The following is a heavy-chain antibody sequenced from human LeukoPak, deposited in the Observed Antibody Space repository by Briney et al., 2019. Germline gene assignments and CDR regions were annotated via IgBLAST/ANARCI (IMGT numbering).Heavy chain of an antibody. Sequence: ASVKVSCKASGYTFTSYGISWVRQAPGQGLEWMGWISAYNGNTNYAQKLQGRVTMTTGTSTSTAYMELRSLRSDDTAVYYCARSIGVGDYYYYMDVWGKGTTVTVSS. J-gene: IGHJ6*03. CDR2: ISAYNGNT. CDR1: GYTFTSYG. D-gene: IGHD3-10*01. CDR3: ARSIGVGDYYYYMDV. V-gene: IGHV1-18*01.